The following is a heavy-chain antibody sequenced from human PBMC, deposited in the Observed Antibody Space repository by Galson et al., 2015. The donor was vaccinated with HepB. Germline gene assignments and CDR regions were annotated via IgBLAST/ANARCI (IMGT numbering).Heavy chain of an antibody. J-gene: IGHJ5*02. CDR3: ARIADWSGTQDP. V-gene: IGHV3-7*03. D-gene: IGHD3-9*01. CDR1: GFTLSLYW. Sequence: SLRLSCAASGFTLSLYWMSWIRQAPGKGLEWVANIKQDGSEKYYVDSVRGRFTISRDNAKDSLYLEMNSLRAEDTAVYYCARIADWSGTQDPWGQGTLVTVSS. CDR2: IKQDGSEK.